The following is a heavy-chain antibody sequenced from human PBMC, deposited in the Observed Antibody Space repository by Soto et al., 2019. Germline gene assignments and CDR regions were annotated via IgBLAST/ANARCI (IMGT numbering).Heavy chain of an antibody. D-gene: IGHD1-1*01. CDR3: VRMASRGTLIWFDP. CDR2: MNPNSGNK. CDR1: ESTVRDYD. Sequence: ASVKVSGKASESTVRDYDISWVRQATGQWFEWMGWMNPNSGNKGYARKYQGRVSMTRNTSIYTVYLELSSLASDDTAAYYCVRMASRGTLIWFDPWGQGTLVTVSS. V-gene: IGHV1-8*01. J-gene: IGHJ5*02.